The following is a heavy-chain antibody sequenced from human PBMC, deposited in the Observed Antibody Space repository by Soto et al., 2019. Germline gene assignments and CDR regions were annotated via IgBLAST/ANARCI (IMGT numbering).Heavy chain of an antibody. D-gene: IGHD2-2*02. V-gene: IGHV1-3*01. CDR1: GYTFIRYA. J-gene: IGHJ5*02. CDR3: AREYPGFDP. CDR2: VTAGSGDT. Sequence: QVHLVQSGAEVRKPGASVKVSCRASGYTFIRYAIHWVRQAPGEGLEWVGWVTAGSGDTNYAQKFQGRVTITRDISASTAYMELSRLTSEDTAIYYCAREYPGFDPWGQGTLVTVSS.